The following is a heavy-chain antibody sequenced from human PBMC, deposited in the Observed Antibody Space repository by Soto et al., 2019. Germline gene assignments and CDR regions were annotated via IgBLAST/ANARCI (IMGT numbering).Heavy chain of an antibody. CDR1: GGTFSSYA. CDR2: IIPFFHAP. J-gene: IGHJ6*02. V-gene: IGHV1-69*13. D-gene: IGHD6-13*01. CDR3: ARSRAAAPPRVGMDV. Sequence: PGPSVKVSCTASGGTFSSYAISWVRQAPGQGLEWMGGIIPFFHAPNYAQKFQGRVTITADESTSIVFMEMSSLRFEDTAVYYCARSRAAAPPRVGMDVWGQGTTVTVSS.